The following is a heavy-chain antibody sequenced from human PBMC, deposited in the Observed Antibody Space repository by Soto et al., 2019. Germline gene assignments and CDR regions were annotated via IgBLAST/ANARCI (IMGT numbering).Heavy chain of an antibody. D-gene: IGHD2-21*02. CDR1: GDTFTDYY. CDR3: ASGGPVVVVTAALDY. J-gene: IGHJ4*02. Sequence: QVQLMQSGAEVKKPGASVKVSCKASGDTFTDYYIHWVRQAPGQGLEWMGTVNPSGGHTTYAQHFLGRVTMNGDTSTSTLYMDLTSLTSDDPAIDYCASGGPVVVVTAALDYWGQGTLVTVSS. CDR2: VNPSGGHT. V-gene: IGHV1-46*01.